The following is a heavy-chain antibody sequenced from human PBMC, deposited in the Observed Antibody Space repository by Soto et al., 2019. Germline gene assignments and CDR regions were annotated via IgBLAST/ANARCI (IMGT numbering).Heavy chain of an antibody. Sequence: QVQLVQSGAEVKKPGASVKVSCKASGYTFTSYHITWVRQAPGQGLEWMGWISAYNGNTNYAQRLQGRVTMTTDTSTSPAYTELRRLRDDESAEYYCGRDSPPPREWGQGTRVTGSS. J-gene: IGHJ1*01. CDR3: GRDSPPPRE. V-gene: IGHV1-18*01. CDR1: GYTFTSYH. CDR2: ISAYNGNT.